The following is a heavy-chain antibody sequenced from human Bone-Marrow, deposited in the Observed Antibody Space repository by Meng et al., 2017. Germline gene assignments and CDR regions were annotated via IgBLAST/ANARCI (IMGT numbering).Heavy chain of an antibody. Sequence: ASVKVSCKTSGFSLITYDISWVRQAPGQGLEWMGWINTYRGTENYAPKVQGRVTMTTDTSTTTAYTELRSLTSDDTAVYYCARGSPDTAMALDFWGQGTLVTVSS. CDR1: GFSLITYD. V-gene: IGHV1-18*01. CDR3: ARGSPDTAMALDF. D-gene: IGHD5-18*01. CDR2: INTYRGTE. J-gene: IGHJ4*02.